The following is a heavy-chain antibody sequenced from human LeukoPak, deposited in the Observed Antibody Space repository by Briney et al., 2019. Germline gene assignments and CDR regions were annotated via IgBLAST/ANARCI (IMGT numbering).Heavy chain of an antibody. CDR2: INHSGST. V-gene: IGHV4-34*01. CDR3: ARGGYYYGSGSYYKGRMYYYYMDV. Sequence: SETLSLTCAVYGGSFSGYYWSWIRQPPGKGLEWIGEINHSGSTNYNPSLKSRVTISVDTSKNQFFLKLSSVTAADTAVYYCARGGYYYGSGSYYKGRMYYYYMDVWGKGTTVTVSS. J-gene: IGHJ6*03. D-gene: IGHD3-10*01. CDR1: GGSFSGYY.